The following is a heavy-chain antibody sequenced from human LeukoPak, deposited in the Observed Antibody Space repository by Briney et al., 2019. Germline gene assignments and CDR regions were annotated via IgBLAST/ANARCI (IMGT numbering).Heavy chain of an antibody. CDR3: ARTRAIAVAGTRQYYFDY. V-gene: IGHV3-7*05. Sequence: GGSLRLSCAASGFTFSDIYMSWVRQAPGKGLEWVANIKQDGSEKYYVDSVKGRFSISRDNAKNSLYLQMNSLRAEDTAVYYCARTRAIAVAGTRQYYFDYWGQGTLVTVSS. CDR2: IKQDGSEK. J-gene: IGHJ4*02. D-gene: IGHD6-19*01. CDR1: GFTFSDIY.